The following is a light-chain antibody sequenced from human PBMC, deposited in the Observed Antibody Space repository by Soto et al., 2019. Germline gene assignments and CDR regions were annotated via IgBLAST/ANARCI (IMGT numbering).Light chain of an antibody. V-gene: IGLV1-40*01. CDR2: GNT. Sequence: QYVLTQPPSVSGAPGQRVTISCTGSSSNIGANFDVHWYHQLPGTAPKLLIYGNTNRPSGVPDRFSGSKSGASASLAITGLQAEDEADYYCQSYDRSLSGWVFGGGTKLTVL. CDR1: SSNIGANFD. J-gene: IGLJ3*02. CDR3: QSYDRSLSGWV.